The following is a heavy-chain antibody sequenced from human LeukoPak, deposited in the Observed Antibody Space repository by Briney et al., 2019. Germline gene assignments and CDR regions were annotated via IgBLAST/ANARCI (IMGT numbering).Heavy chain of an antibody. D-gene: IGHD4-17*01. V-gene: IGHV3-30*18. J-gene: IGHJ4*02. CDR2: ISYDGSNK. CDR3: AKSTAVTQRGYFDY. Sequence: GGSLRLSCAASGFTFSSYGMHWVRQAPAKGLEWVAIISYDGSNKYYADSVKGRFTISRDNSKNTLYLQMNSLRAEDTAVYYCAKSTAVTQRGYFDYWGQGTLVTVSS. CDR1: GFTFSSYG.